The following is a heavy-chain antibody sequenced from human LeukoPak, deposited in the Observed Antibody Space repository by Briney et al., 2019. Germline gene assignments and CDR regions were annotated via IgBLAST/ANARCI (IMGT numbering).Heavy chain of an antibody. J-gene: IGHJ4*02. D-gene: IGHD7-27*01. CDR3: ARGPGGTGSLFDY. CDR1: GYTFTSYD. V-gene: IGHV1-8*01. Sequence: EASVKVSCKASGYTFTSYDINWVRQAIGQGLEWMGWMNPNSGDTGYVQKFQGRVTMTRSTSISTAYMELSSLRSEDTAVYFCARGPGGTGSLFDYWGQGTPVTVSS. CDR2: MNPNSGDT.